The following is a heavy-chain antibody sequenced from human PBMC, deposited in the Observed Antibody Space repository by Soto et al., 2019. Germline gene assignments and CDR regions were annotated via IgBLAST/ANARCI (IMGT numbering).Heavy chain of an antibody. D-gene: IGHD2-2*01. J-gene: IGHJ6*03. CDR1: GYTFTSYG. V-gene: IGHV1-18*01. CDR2: ISAYNGNT. CDR3: ARDLYCSSTSCYLWDYYYYYMDV. Sequence: ASVKVSCKASGYTFTSYGISWVRQAPGQGLEWMGWISAYNGNTNYAQKLQGRVTMTTDTSTSTAYMELRSLRSDDTAVYYCARDLYCSSTSCYLWDYYYYYMDVWGKGTTVTVS.